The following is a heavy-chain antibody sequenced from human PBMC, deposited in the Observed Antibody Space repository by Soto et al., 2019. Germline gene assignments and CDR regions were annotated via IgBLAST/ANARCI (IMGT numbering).Heavy chain of an antibody. CDR3: ATKKRGYCSGGSCPYSYYYYGMDV. D-gene: IGHD2-15*01. CDR1: GYTFTSYA. V-gene: IGHV1-3*01. CDR2: INAGNGNT. Sequence: ASVKVSCKASGYTFTSYAMHWVRQAPGQRLEWMGWINAGNGNTKYSQKFRGRVTITRDTSASTAYMELSSLRSEDTAVYYCATKKRGYCSGGSCPYSYYYYGMDVWGQGTTVTVSS. J-gene: IGHJ6*02.